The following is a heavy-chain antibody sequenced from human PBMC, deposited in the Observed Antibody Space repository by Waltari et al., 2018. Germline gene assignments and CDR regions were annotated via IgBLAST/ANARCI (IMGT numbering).Heavy chain of an antibody. CDR2: ISGSSGTA. Sequence: QVQLPESGPGLVTPSETLSLTCTVPGYSISSGYYWGWIRQPPGKELEFIGYISGSSGTANYNPSLKSRVTISKDTSKNQFSLKLSSVTAADTAVYYCARAPGIAAAIWGQGVLVTVSS. J-gene: IGHJ4*02. V-gene: IGHV4-38-2*02. D-gene: IGHD6-13*01. CDR1: GYSISSGYY. CDR3: ARAPGIAAAI.